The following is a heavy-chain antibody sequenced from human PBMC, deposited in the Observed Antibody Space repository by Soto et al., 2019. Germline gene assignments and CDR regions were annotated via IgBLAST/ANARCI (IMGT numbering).Heavy chain of an antibody. CDR2: IYYSGIT. V-gene: IGHV4-39*01. CDR3: ARQYRLFDP. Sequence: SETLSLTCTVSGGSISSSSYCWGWIRQPPGKGLEWIGSIYYSGITYYNPSLKSRVTISVDTSKNQFSVKLSSVTAADTAVYYCARQYRLFDPWGQGTLVTVSS. J-gene: IGHJ5*02. D-gene: IGHD2-2*01. CDR1: GGSISSSSYC.